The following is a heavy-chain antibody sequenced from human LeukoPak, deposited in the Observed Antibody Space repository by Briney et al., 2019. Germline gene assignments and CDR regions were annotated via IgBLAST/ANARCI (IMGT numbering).Heavy chain of an antibody. CDR2: IYSGGST. Sequence: QPGGSLRLSCAASGFTVSSNYMSWVRQAPGKGLEWVSVIYSGGSTYYADSVKGRFTISRDNPKNTLYLQMNSLRAEDTAVYYCARGMVRGVIDFLDYWGQGTLVTVSS. J-gene: IGHJ4*02. D-gene: IGHD3-10*01. CDR1: GFTVSSNY. V-gene: IGHV3-66*02. CDR3: ARGMVRGVIDFLDY.